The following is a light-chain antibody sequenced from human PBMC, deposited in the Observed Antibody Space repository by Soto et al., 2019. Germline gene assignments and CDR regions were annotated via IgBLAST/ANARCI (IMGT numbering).Light chain of an antibody. V-gene: IGKV1-5*03. Sequence: DIQMTQSPSTLSASVGDRVTITCRASQSISSWLAWYQQKPGKAPKLLIYKASILESGVPSRFSGSGSGTEFTLTISSLQPDDFATYYFQQYNSLWTFGQGTKVEIK. CDR2: KAS. CDR3: QQYNSLWT. J-gene: IGKJ1*01. CDR1: QSISSW.